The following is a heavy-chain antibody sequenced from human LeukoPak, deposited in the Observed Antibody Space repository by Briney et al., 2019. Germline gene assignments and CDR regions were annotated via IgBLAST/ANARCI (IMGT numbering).Heavy chain of an antibody. CDR2: ISSSGSTI. D-gene: IGHD3-10*02. CDR3: AELGITMIGGV. V-gene: IGHV3-48*03. Sequence: GGSLRLSCAASGFTFSSYEMNWVRQAPGKGLEWVSYISSSGSTIYYADSVKGRFTISRDNAKNSLYLQTNSLRAEDTAVYYCAELGITMIGGVRGKGTTVTISS. J-gene: IGHJ6*04. CDR1: GFTFSSYE.